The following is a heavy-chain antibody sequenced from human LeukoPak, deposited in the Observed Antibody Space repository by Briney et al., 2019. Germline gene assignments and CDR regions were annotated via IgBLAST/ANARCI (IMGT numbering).Heavy chain of an antibody. V-gene: IGHV3-21*01. CDR2: ISSSSSYI. CDR1: GFTFSSYS. J-gene: IGHJ4*02. D-gene: IGHD6-6*01. CDR3: AKDKGSSYFDY. Sequence: GGSLRLSCAASGFTFSSYSMNWVRQAPGKGLEWVSSISSSSSYIYYADSVKGRFTISRDNSKNTLYLQMNSLRAEDTAVYYCAKDKGSSYFDYWGQGTLVTVSS.